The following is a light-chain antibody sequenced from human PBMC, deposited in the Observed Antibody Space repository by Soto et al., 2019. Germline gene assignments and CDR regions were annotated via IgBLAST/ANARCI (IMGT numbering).Light chain of an antibody. CDR1: KLGDKY. Sequence: SYDLTQPPSVSVSPGQTASITCSGDKLGDKYACWYQQKPGQSPVLVIYQDSKRPSGIPERFSGSNSGNTATLTISGTQAMDEAHYYCQAWDSSTGVFGGGTKLTVL. J-gene: IGLJ2*01. CDR3: QAWDSSTGV. CDR2: QDS. V-gene: IGLV3-1*01.